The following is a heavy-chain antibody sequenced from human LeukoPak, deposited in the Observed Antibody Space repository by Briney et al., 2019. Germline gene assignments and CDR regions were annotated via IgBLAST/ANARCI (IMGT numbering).Heavy chain of an antibody. CDR1: GGSFSGYY. Sequence: SETLSLTCAVYGGSFSGYYWSWIRQPPGKGLEWTGEINHSGSTNYNPSLKSRVTISVDTSKNQFSLKLSSVTAADTAVYYCARGGTMYYYDSSGYSYYFDYWGQGTLVTVSS. CDR2: INHSGST. J-gene: IGHJ4*02. D-gene: IGHD3-22*01. CDR3: ARGGTMYYYDSSGYSYYFDY. V-gene: IGHV4-34*01.